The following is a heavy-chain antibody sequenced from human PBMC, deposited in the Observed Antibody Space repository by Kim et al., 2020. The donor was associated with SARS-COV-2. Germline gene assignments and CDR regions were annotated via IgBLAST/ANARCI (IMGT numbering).Heavy chain of an antibody. J-gene: IGHJ6*02. CDR2: IDPSDSYT. CDR3: ARQDCSSTSCYTFNYYYYGMDV. D-gene: IGHD2-2*02. Sequence: GESLKISCKGSGYSFTSYWISWVRQMPGKGLEWMGRIDPSDSYTNYSPSFQGHVTISADKSISTAYLQWSSLKASDTAMYYCARQDCSSTSCYTFNYYYYGMDVWGQGTTVTVSS. CDR1: GYSFTSYW. V-gene: IGHV5-10-1*01.